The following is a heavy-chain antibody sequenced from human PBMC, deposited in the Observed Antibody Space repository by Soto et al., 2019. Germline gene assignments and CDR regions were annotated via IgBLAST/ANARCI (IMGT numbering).Heavy chain of an antibody. CDR2: IYHSGST. D-gene: IGHD2-21*02. J-gene: IGHJ5*02. V-gene: IGHV4-38-2*02. CDR1: GYSISSGYY. CDR3: ARDLVEVVTPENWFDP. Sequence: SSETLSLTCAVSGYSISSGYYWGWIRQPPGKGLEWIGSIYHSGSTYYNPSLKSRVTISVDTSKNQFSLKLSSVTAADTAVYYCARDLVEVVTPENWFDPWGQGTLVTVSS.